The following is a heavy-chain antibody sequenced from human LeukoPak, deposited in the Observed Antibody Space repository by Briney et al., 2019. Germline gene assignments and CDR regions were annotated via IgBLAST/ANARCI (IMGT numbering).Heavy chain of an antibody. CDR1: GGTFSSYA. J-gene: IGHJ4*02. Sequence: ASVKVSCKASGGTFSSYAISWVRQAPGQGLERMGRIIPILGIANYAQKFQGRVTITADKSTSTAYMELSSLRSEDTAVYYCARDRGSGSHFDYWGQGTLVTVSS. D-gene: IGHD1-26*01. CDR2: IIPILGIA. CDR3: ARDRGSGSHFDY. V-gene: IGHV1-69*04.